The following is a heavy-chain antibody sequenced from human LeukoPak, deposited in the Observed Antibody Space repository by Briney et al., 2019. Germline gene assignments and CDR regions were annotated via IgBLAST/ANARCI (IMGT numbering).Heavy chain of an antibody. J-gene: IGHJ4*02. CDR1: GFSLSTSGVG. Sequence: SSPTLVNPTQTLTLTCTFSGFSLSTSGVGVGWIRQPPGKALEWLALIYWDDDKRYSPSLKSRLTITKDTSKNQVVLTMTNVDPVDTATYYCAHSWVWSYYYDSSGLYYFDYWGQGTLVTVSS. D-gene: IGHD3-22*01. CDR2: IYWDDDK. V-gene: IGHV2-5*02. CDR3: AHSWVWSYYYDSSGLYYFDY.